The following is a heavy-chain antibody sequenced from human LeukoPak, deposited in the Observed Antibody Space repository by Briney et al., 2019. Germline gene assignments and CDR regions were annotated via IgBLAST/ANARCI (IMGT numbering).Heavy chain of an antibody. D-gene: IGHD3-22*01. J-gene: IGHJ4*02. CDR1: GFTFDDYG. CDR2: INWNGGST. V-gene: IGHV3-20*04. CDR3: ARTYYYDSSGPLPH. Sequence: GGSLRLSCAASGFTFDDYGMSWVRQAPGKGLEWVSGINWNGGSTGYADSVKGRFTISRDNAKNSLYLQMNSLRAEDTALYYCARTYYYDSSGPLPHWGQGTLVTVSS.